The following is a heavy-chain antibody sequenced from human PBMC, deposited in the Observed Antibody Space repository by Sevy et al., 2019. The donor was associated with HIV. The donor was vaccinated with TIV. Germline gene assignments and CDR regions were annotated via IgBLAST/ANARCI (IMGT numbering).Heavy chain of an antibody. D-gene: IGHD2-15*01. CDR1: GDSVSSNSAA. J-gene: IGHJ5*02. Sequence: KQSQTLSLTCAISGDSVSSNSAAWNWIRQSPSRGLEWLGRTYYRSKWYNDYAVSVKSRITINPDTSKNQFSLQLNSVTPEDTAVYYCARVYLDCSGGSCYSGWFDPWGQGTLVTVSS. CDR2: TYYRSKWYN. V-gene: IGHV6-1*01. CDR3: ARVYLDCSGGSCYSGWFDP.